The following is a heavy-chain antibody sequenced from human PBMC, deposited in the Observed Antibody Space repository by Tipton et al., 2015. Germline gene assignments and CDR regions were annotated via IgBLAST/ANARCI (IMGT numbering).Heavy chain of an antibody. CDR1: GGSFSGYY. CDR3: VRVQTDYDLSGYYLRRWAFDI. CDR2: IYYTGTT. Sequence: TLSLTCAVYGGSFSGYYWTWIRQPPGKGLDWIGYIYYTGTTNYNPSLKSRVTMSVDTSKTHFSLRLNSVTAADTAVYYCVRVQTDYDLSGYYLRRWAFDIWGQGTMVTVSS. D-gene: IGHD3-22*01. J-gene: IGHJ3*02. V-gene: IGHV4-59*01.